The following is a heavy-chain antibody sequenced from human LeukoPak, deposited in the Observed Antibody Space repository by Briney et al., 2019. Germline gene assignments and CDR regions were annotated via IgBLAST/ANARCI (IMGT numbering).Heavy chain of an antibody. J-gene: IGHJ4*02. D-gene: IGHD3-22*01. V-gene: IGHV1-69*13. CDR1: GGTFSSYA. Sequence: ASVKVSCKASGGTFSSYAISWVRQAPGQGLEWMGGSIPIFGTANYAQKFQGRVTITADESTSTAYMELSSLRSEDTAVYYCARGPDYDSSGYYVDYWGQGTLVTVSS. CDR2: SIPIFGTA. CDR3: ARGPDYDSSGYYVDY.